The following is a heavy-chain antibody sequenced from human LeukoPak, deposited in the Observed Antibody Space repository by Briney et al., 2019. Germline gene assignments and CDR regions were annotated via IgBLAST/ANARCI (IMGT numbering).Heavy chain of an antibody. D-gene: IGHD3-10*01. V-gene: IGHV3-74*01. CDR1: GFTFSSYW. CDR3: TRDPYGLEDY. Sequence: GGSLRLSCAASGFTFSSYWMHWVRQAPGEGLVWVSRINPDGSSPDYADSVKGRFTISRDNAKKTLYLQMNSLRAEDTAVYYCTRDPYGLEDYWGQGTLVTVSS. J-gene: IGHJ4*02. CDR2: INPDGSSP.